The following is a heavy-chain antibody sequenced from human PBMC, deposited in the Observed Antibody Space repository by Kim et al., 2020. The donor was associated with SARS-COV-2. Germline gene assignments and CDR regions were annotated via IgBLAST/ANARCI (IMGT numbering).Heavy chain of an antibody. V-gene: IGHV4-61*02. D-gene: IGHD5-12*01. CDR3: ARAGEMATIYDAFDI. Sequence: SETLSLTCTVSGGSISSGSYYWSWIRQPAGKGLEWIGRIYTSGSTNYNPSLKSRVTISVDTSKNQFSLKLSSVTAADTAVYYCARAGEMATIYDAFDIWGQGTMVTVSS. J-gene: IGHJ3*02. CDR2: IYTSGST. CDR1: GGSISSGSYY.